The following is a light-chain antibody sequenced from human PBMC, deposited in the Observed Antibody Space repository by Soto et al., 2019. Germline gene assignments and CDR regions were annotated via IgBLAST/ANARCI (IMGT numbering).Light chain of an antibody. CDR1: SSDVGGYIY. CDR3: CSYAGSLVI. V-gene: IGLV2-11*01. Sequence: QSALTQPRSVSGSPGQSVTISCTGTSSDVGGYIYVSWYQQHPGKVPKLMIYDVTKRPSGVPDRFSGSRSGNTASLTISGLQAEDEADYYCCSYAGSLVIFDGGTKLTVL. J-gene: IGLJ2*01. CDR2: DVT.